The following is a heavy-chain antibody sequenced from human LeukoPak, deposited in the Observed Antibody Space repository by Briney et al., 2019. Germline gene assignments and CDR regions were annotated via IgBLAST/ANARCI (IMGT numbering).Heavy chain of an antibody. CDR3: AREGGFWSGYFY. CDR1: GGSLSSGGYS. V-gene: IGHV4-30-2*01. J-gene: IGHJ4*02. D-gene: IGHD3-3*01. Sequence: SETLSLTCAVSGGSLSSGGYSWSWIRQPPGKGLEWIGYIYHSGSTYYNPSLKSRVTISADRSKNQFSLKLSSVTAADTAVYYCAREGGFWSGYFYWGQGTLVTVSS. CDR2: IYHSGST.